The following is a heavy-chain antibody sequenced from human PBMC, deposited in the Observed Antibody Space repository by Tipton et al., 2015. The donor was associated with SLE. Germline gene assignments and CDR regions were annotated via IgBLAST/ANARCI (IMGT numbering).Heavy chain of an antibody. J-gene: IGHJ6*02. CDR2: INSDGSST. V-gene: IGHV3-74*01. D-gene: IGHD2-2*01. Sequence: SLRLSCAASGFTFSYYWMHWVRQAPGKGLVWVSRINSDGSSTSYADSVKGRFTISRDNAKNTLYLQMNSLRAEDTAVYYCAREVVVPPAIRHYYGMDVWGQGTTVTVSS. CDR1: GFTFSYYW. CDR3: AREVVVPPAIRHYYGMDV.